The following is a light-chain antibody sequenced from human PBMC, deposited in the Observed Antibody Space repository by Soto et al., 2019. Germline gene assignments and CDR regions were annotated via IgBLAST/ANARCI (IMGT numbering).Light chain of an antibody. J-gene: IGKJ5*01. Sequence: DIQLTQSPSFLSASVGDRVTITCRASQDITTYLAWYQQKQGKAPKLLVFAASTLQNGVPSRFSGSGSGTEFTVTITSLQLEGFAPYYWQQHKSYPTTFGHGTRVDSK. V-gene: IGKV1-9*01. CDR1: QDITTY. CDR2: AAS. CDR3: QQHKSYPTT.